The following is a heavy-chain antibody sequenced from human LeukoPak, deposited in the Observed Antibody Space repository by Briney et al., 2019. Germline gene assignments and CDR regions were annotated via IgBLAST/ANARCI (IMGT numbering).Heavy chain of an antibody. CDR1: GYSFTTYW. CDR2: IYPGDSDT. V-gene: IGHV5-51*01. Sequence: GESLKISCKGSGYSFTTYWIGWVRQMPGKGLEWMGIIYPGDSDTRYSPSFQGQVTISADKSISTAYLQWSSLKASDTAMYYCARTDDYVWGSYRYNAFDIWGQGTMVTVSS. CDR3: ARTDDYVWGSYRYNAFDI. J-gene: IGHJ3*02. D-gene: IGHD3-16*02.